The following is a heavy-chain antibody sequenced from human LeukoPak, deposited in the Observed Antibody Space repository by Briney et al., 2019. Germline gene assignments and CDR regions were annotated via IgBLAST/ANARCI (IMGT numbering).Heavy chain of an antibody. V-gene: IGHV4-59*11. D-gene: IGHD2/OR15-2a*01. Sequence: SETLSLTCTVSGGSISSHYWSWIRQPPGKGLEWIGYIYYSGSANYNPSLKSRVTISVDTSKNQFSLKLSSVTAADTAVYYCARDFLVWGQGTLVTVSS. CDR2: IYYSGSA. CDR1: GGSISSHY. J-gene: IGHJ4*02. CDR3: ARDFLV.